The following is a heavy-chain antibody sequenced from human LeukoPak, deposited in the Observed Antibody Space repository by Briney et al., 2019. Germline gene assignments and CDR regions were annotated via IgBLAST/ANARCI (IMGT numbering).Heavy chain of an antibody. J-gene: IGHJ6*03. V-gene: IGHV4-34*01. D-gene: IGHD2-2*01. CDR2: INHSGST. CDR3: ARVNQLRYYYYYYMDV. Sequence: PSETLSLTCAVYGGSFSGYYWSWIRQPPGTGLEWIGEINHSGSTNYNPSLKSRVTISVDTSKNQFSLKLSSVTAADTAVYYFARVNQLRYYYYYYMDVWGKGTTVTVSS. CDR1: GGSFSGYY.